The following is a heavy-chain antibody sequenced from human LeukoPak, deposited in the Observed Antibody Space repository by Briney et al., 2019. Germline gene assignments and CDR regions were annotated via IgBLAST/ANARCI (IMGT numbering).Heavy chain of an antibody. V-gene: IGHV3-7*01. J-gene: IGHJ4*02. CDR3: ARDAGRKDDY. CDR1: GFTFGNFW. Sequence: GGSLRLSCAASGFTFGNFWMTWVRQAPGKGLEWVADIKHDGSEKYYVDSVKGRFTIPRDNAKNSLYLQMNSLRAEDTAVYYCARDAGRKDDYWGQGTLVTVSS. CDR2: IKHDGSEK.